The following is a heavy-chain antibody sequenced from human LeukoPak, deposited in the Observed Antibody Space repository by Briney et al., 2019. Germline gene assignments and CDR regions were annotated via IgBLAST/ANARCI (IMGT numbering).Heavy chain of an antibody. CDR3: AREDATMVLSLDY. D-gene: IGHD5-18*01. J-gene: IGHJ4*02. V-gene: IGHV3-23*01. CDR1: GFTFSSYA. CDR2: ISSGGDNT. Sequence: PGVSLRLSCAASGFTFSSYAMSWVRQAPGEGLEWVSAISSGGDNTYYADSVKGRLTISRDNSKNTLYVQMTSLRAEDTAVYYCAREDATMVLSLDYWGQGALVTVSS.